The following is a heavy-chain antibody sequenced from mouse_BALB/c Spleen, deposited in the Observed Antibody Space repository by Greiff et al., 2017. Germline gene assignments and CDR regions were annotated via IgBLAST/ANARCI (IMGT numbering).Heavy chain of an antibody. J-gene: IGHJ2*01. CDR1: GFTFSSFG. D-gene: IGHD4-1*02. CDR3: ARSPTVYYFDY. CDR2: ISSGSSTI. Sequence: EVHLVESGGGLVQPGGSRKLSCAASGFTFSSFGMHWVRQAPEKGLEWVAYISSGSSTIYYADTVKGRFTISRDNPKNTLFLQMTSLRSEDTAMYYCARSPTVYYFDYWGQGTTLTVSS. V-gene: IGHV5-17*02.